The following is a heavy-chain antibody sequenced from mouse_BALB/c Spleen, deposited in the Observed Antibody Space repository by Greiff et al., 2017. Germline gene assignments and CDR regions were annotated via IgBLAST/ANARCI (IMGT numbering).Heavy chain of an antibody. CDR2: ISDGGSYT. V-gene: IGHV5-4*02. CDR3: ARGRGNYYYAMDY. CDR1: GFTFSDYY. Sequence: DVKLVESGGGLVKPGGSLKLSCAASGFTFSDYYMYWVRQTPEKRLEWVATISDGGSYTYYPDSVKGRFTISRDNAKNNLYLQMSSLKSEDTAMYYCARGRGNYYYAMDYWGQGTSVTVSS. J-gene: IGHJ4*01. D-gene: IGHD2-1*01.